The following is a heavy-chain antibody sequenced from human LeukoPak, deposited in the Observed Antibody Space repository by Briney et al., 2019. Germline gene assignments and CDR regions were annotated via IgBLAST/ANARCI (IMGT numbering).Heavy chain of an antibody. V-gene: IGHV3-30*03. CDR3: ATSSSGWYLYYFDY. CDR2: ISYDGSNK. J-gene: IGHJ4*02. Sequence: GRSLRLSCAASGFTFSSYGMHWVRQAPGKGLEWVAVISYDGSNKYYADSVKGRFTISRDNSKNTLYLQMNSLRAEDTAVYYCATSSSGWYLYYFDYWGQGTLVTVSS. D-gene: IGHD6-19*01. CDR1: GFTFSSYG.